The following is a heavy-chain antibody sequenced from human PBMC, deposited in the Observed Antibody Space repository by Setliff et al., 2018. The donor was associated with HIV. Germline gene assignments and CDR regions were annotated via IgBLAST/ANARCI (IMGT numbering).Heavy chain of an antibody. V-gene: IGHV1-18*01. J-gene: IGHJ6*03. CDR2: ISPYNGDT. Sequence: GASVKVSCKASGYTFTTYSIHWVRQAPGQGLEWMGWISPYNGDTRFAQSLQGRVTLTTDTSTSTAYMELRSLRSDDSAVYYCARVPVSSYYYYMDVWGKGTTVTVSS. CDR3: ARVPVSSYYYYMDV. CDR1: GYTFTTYS. D-gene: IGHD6-13*01.